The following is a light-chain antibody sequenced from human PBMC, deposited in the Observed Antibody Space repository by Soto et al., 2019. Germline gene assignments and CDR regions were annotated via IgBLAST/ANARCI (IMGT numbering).Light chain of an antibody. CDR3: CSYAGTYTHYV. CDR2: DVN. CDR1: SSDVGGYNF. Sequence: QSVLTQPRSVSGSPGQSVTISCTGTSSDVGGYNFVSWYQQHPGKAPKLMIYDVNKRPSGVPGRFSGSKSDNTASLTISGLQAEDEADYYCCSYAGTYTHYVFGTGTKVTVL. J-gene: IGLJ1*01. V-gene: IGLV2-11*01.